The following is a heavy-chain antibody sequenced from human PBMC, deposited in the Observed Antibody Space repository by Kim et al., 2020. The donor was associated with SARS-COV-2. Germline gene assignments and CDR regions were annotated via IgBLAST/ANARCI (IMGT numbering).Heavy chain of an antibody. D-gene: IGHD1-26*01. Sequence: NTNYAQKLQGRVTMTTDTSTSTAYMELRSLRSDDSAVYYCARGDSGSYLIWGQGTLVTVSS. J-gene: IGHJ4*02. V-gene: IGHV1-18*01. CDR3: ARGDSGSYLI. CDR2: NT.